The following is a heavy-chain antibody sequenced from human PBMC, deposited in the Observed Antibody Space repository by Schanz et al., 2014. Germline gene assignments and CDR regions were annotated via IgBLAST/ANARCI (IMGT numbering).Heavy chain of an antibody. D-gene: IGHD1-1*01. Sequence: QVQLQESGPGLVKPSQTLSLTCTVSGGSIRSGTYYWSWIRQPAGKALEWVGRVFPNGITNYNPSLKRRVTISLATSNTQCSLTLTSLTAADTAVYYCARDTTWRLDLWGRGTLVTVSS. CDR2: VFPNGIT. CDR3: ARDTTWRLDL. CDR1: GGSIRSGTYY. V-gene: IGHV4-61*02. J-gene: IGHJ2*01.